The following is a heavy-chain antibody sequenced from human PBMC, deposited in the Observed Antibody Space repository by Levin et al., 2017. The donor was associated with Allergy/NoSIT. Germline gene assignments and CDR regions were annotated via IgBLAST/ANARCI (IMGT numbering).Heavy chain of an antibody. Sequence: GESLKISCKASGYTFSRYGISWVRQAPGQGLEWMGWISAYNDNTNYAQKLQGRVTMTTDTSTSTAYMELRSLRSDDTAVYYCARDKSSDTIMVSTYYYGMDVWGQGTTVTVSS. D-gene: IGHD5-18*01. CDR1: GYTFSRYG. CDR3: ARDKSSDTIMVSTYYYGMDV. CDR2: ISAYNDNT. V-gene: IGHV1-18*01. J-gene: IGHJ6*02.